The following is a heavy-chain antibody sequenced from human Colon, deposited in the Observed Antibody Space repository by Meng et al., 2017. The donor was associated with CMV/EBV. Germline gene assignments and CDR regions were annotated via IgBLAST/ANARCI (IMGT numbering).Heavy chain of an antibody. CDR3: AATYSGSYSDSFDY. D-gene: IGHD1-26*01. Sequence: GGLLRFSGAALGFTVSSNYMSWVRQAPGKGLEWVTVIYSGGSTYYADSVKGRFTISRDNSKNTLYLQMNSLRAEDTAVYYCAATYSGSYSDSFDYWGQGTLVTVSS. J-gene: IGHJ4*02. CDR2: IYSGGST. CDR1: GFTVSSNY. V-gene: IGHV3-66*02.